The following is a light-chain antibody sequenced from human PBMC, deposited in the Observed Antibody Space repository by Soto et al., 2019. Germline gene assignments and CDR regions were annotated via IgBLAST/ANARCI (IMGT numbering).Light chain of an antibody. Sequence: QSALTQPPSASGSPGQSVTISCTGTSSDVGDYNYVSWYQQHPGKAPTLLIYEVIKRPSGVPDRFSGSKSGNTASLTVSGLQAEDEADYYCSSYAGSNIYYVFGTGTKVTVL. CDR2: EVI. CDR1: SSDVGDYNY. CDR3: SSYAGSNIYYV. J-gene: IGLJ1*01. V-gene: IGLV2-8*01.